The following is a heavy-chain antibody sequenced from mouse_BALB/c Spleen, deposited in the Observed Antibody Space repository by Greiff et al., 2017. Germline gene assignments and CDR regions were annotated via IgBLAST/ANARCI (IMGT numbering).Heavy chain of an antibody. J-gene: IGHJ4*01. D-gene: IGHD2-10*01. CDR2: INPSTGYT. V-gene: IGHV1-7*01. CDR3: ARSYYGNYRAMDY. Sequence: QVHVKQSGAELAKPGASVKMSCKASGYTFTSYWMHWVKQRPGQGLEWIGYINPSTGYTEYNQKFKDKATLTADKSSSTAYMQLSSLTSEDSAVYYCARSYYGNYRAMDYWGQGTSVTVSS. CDR1: GYTFTSYW.